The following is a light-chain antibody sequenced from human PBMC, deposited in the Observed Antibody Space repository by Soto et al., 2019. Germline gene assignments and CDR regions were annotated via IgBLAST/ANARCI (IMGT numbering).Light chain of an antibody. V-gene: IGLV2-14*01. J-gene: IGLJ1*01. CDR1: SRDVDAYNY. CDR2: DVS. CDR3: GSDTTSSNYV. Sequence: QSALTQPASVSGSPGQSITISCTGTSRDVDAYNYVSWYQQYPGKAPKLMIYDVSNRPSGVSNRFSGSKSGNTASLTISGLQAEDEADSYCGSDTTSSNYVFGTGTKLTVL.